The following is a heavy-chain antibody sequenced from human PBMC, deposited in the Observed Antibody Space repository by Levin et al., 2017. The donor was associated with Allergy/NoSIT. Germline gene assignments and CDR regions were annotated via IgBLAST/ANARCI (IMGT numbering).Heavy chain of an antibody. CDR3: VREGHTVTGTATGMAF. CDR2: ITSSSGYT. CDR1: GFTVSDYY. Sequence: KTGGSLRLSCAASGFTVSDYYMNWSRQAPGKGLEWVSYITSSSGYTKYADSLKGRFTISRDNAKNSLYLHMNSLRAEDTAIYYCVREGHTVTGTATGMAFWGQGTLVTVSS. J-gene: IGHJ4*02. V-gene: IGHV3-11*05. D-gene: IGHD6-19*01.